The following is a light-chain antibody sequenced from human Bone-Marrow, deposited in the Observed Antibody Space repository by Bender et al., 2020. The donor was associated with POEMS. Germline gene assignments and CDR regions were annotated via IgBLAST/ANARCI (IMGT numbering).Light chain of an antibody. J-gene: IGLJ3*02. CDR1: NIGSKV. CDR3: HSADSTDDYWV. V-gene: IGLV3-21*03. CDR2: DDS. Sequence: SYVLIQSSSVSVAPGKTALITCGGDNIGSKVVHWYQQKPGQAPVLVVNDDSDRPSGIPGRFSGSTSGTTVTLTITGVQAEDEADYYCHSADSTDDYWVFGGGTKLTVL.